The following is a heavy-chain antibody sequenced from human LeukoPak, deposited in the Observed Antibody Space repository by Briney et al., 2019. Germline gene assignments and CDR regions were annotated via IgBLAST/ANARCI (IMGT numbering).Heavy chain of an antibody. V-gene: IGHV3-33*01. CDR1: GFTFSSYG. CDR2: IWYDGSNK. J-gene: IGHJ4*02. CDR3: ASASPHEGDVVVPAAMFDY. D-gene: IGHD2-2*01. Sequence: PGGSLRLSCAASGFTFSSYGMHWVRQAPGKGLEWVAVIWYDGSNKYYADSVKGRFTISRDNSKNTLYLQMNSLRAEDTAVYYCASASPHEGDVVVPAAMFDYWGQGTLVTVSS.